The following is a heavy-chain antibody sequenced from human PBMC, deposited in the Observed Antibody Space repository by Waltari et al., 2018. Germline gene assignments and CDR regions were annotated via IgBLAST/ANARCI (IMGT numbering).Heavy chain of an antibody. V-gene: IGHV4-4*02. CDR1: GDSMSSTHW. CDR3: ARDRGKGLYLDT. CDR2: VHGSGKA. Sequence: QLQESGPGLVKPSGTLSLICAVSGDSMSSTHWWSWVRQPPGKGLGWIGQVHGSGKANYNPSFASRVTVSLDTSTYHIALTVTSATAADTALYYCARDRGKGLYLDTWGRGILVTVSP. D-gene: IGHD2-15*01. J-gene: IGHJ4*02.